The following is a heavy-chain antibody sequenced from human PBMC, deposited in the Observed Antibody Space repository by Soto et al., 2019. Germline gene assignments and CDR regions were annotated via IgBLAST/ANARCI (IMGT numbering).Heavy chain of an antibody. D-gene: IGHD6-6*01. Sequence: GASLKISCKGSGYSFTSYWITWVRQMPGKGLEWMGRIDPSDSYTNYSPSFQGHVTISADKSISTAYLQWSSLKASDTAMYYCARRADSSSSYYYYGMDVWGQGTTVTVSS. V-gene: IGHV5-10-1*01. CDR2: IDPSDSYT. CDR1: GYSFTSYW. J-gene: IGHJ6*02. CDR3: ARRADSSSSYYYYGMDV.